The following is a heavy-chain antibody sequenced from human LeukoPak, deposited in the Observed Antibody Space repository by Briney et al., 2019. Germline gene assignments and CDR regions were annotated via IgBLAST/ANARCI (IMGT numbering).Heavy chain of an antibody. J-gene: IGHJ4*02. Sequence: PGGSLRLSCAASGFTFSDYYMSWIRQAPGMGLEWVSYISSSGSTIYYADSVKGRFTISRDNAKNSLYLQMNSLRAEDTAVYYCARDHVWNDAFDYWGQGTLVTVSS. V-gene: IGHV3-11*01. D-gene: IGHD1-1*01. CDR3: ARDHVWNDAFDY. CDR2: ISSSGSTI. CDR1: GFTFSDYY.